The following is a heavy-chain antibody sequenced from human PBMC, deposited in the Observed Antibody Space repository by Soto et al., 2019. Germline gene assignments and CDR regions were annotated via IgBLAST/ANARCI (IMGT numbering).Heavy chain of an antibody. CDR3: AKDDSHRPFYYYGMDV. J-gene: IGHJ6*02. Sequence: GGSLRLSCAASGFTFSSYAMSWVRQAPGKGLEWVSAISGSGGSTYYADSVKGRFTISRDNSNNTLYLQMNSLRAEDTAVYYCAKDDSHRPFYYYGMDVWGQGTTVTVSS. CDR1: GFTFSSYA. D-gene: IGHD5-18*01. V-gene: IGHV3-23*01. CDR2: ISGSGGST.